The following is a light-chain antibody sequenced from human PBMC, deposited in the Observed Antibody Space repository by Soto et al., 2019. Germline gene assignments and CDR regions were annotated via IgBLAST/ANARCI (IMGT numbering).Light chain of an antibody. CDR1: SSDVPGSNS. J-gene: IGLJ2*01. CDR3: GSYITSAILV. Sequence: QSVLTQPASVSASRGQSITISCTGTSSDVPGSNSVSWYQQHPGKAPILIIFDVFKRPSGISDRFSGSKSGNTASLTISGLQAEDEADYYCGSYITSAILVFGGGTKLTVL. V-gene: IGLV2-14*01. CDR2: DVF.